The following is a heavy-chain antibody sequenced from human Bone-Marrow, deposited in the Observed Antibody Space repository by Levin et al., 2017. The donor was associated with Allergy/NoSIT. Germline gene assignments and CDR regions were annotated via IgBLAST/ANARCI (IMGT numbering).Heavy chain of an antibody. CDR3: ARGITVFGVVLAVNDAFDI. V-gene: IGHV4-31*03. D-gene: IGHD3-3*01. CDR1: GGSISSGVYF. J-gene: IGHJ3*02. Sequence: NPSETLSLTCTVSGGSISSGVYFWSWIRQLPGKGLEWIGYVSYSGITFYNQSLKSRVTISGDTSKNLFSLNLSSVTAADTAVYYCARGITVFGVVLAVNDAFDIWGQGTMVTVSS. CDR2: VSYSGIT.